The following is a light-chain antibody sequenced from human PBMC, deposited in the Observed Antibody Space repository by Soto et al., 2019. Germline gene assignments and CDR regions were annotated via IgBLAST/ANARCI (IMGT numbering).Light chain of an antibody. Sequence: DIVMTQSPFALSASVGDRVTITCRVSQNIRGFLHWYQQKPGKAPKLLIYGTSNLESGVPSRFGGSGSGTDFTLTISGLQLEDFATYYCQQSFSNYFTFGGGTKVEI. CDR3: QQSFSNYFT. CDR2: GTS. V-gene: IGKV1-39*01. CDR1: QNIRGF. J-gene: IGKJ4*01.